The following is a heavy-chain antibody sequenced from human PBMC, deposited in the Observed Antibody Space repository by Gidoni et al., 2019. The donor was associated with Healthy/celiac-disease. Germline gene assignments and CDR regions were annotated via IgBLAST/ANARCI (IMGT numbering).Heavy chain of an antibody. V-gene: IGHV4-39*01. Sequence: QLQLQESGPGLAKPSETLSLTCTVSGDSISSSSYYWGWIRHPPGKGLEWTGSIYYSGSTYYNPSLKSRVTISVDTSKNQYSLKLSSVTAADTAVYYCARYQSYSSSLLAWLPNWFDPWGQGTLVTVSS. CDR2: IYYSGST. D-gene: IGHD6-6*01. CDR3: ARYQSYSSSLLAWLPNWFDP. J-gene: IGHJ5*02. CDR1: GDSISSSSYY.